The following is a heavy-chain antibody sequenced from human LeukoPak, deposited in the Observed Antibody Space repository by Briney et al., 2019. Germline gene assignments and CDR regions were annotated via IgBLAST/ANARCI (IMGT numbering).Heavy chain of an antibody. D-gene: IGHD5-24*01. Sequence: SETLSLTCIVSGGSISSYYWSWIRQPAGKGREWIGRIYTSGSTNYNPSLKSRVTMSVDTSKNQFSLKLTSVTAADTAVYYCARAPRLQRADAFDIWGQGTMVTVSS. CDR3: ARAPRLQRADAFDI. CDR1: GGSISSYY. J-gene: IGHJ3*02. CDR2: IYTSGST. V-gene: IGHV4-4*07.